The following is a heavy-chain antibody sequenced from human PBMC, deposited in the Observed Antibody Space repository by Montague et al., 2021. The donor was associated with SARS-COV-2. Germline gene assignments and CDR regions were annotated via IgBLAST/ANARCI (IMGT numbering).Heavy chain of an antibody. J-gene: IGHJ4*02. CDR3: ARDSEYSIDS. Sequence: YNDYAVSMQSRVTINPDTSKNQFSLHVNSVTPEDTAVYYCARDSEYSIDSWGQGLLVTVSS. D-gene: IGHD6-6*01. CDR2: YN. V-gene: IGHV6-1*01.